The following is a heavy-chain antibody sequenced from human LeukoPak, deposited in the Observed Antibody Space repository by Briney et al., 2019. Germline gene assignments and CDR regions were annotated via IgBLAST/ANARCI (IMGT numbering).Heavy chain of an antibody. CDR1: GFTFNNYA. V-gene: IGHV3-23*01. CDR3: VNYGRHFAS. CDR2: VSSSGDKT. D-gene: IGHD4-17*01. Sequence: GGSLRLSCAASGFTFNNYAMSWVRQAPGKGLEWVSLVSSSGDKTYYPESVKGRFTISRDNSKNTLYLQMNSLRAEDTAVYYCVNYGRHFASWGQGTLVTVSP. J-gene: IGHJ4*02.